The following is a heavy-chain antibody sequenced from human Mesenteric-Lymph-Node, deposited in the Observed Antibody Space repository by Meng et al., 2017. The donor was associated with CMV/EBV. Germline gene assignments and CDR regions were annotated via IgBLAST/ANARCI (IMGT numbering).Heavy chain of an antibody. Sequence: ASVKVSCKASGYTFTSYGISWVRQAPGQGLEWMAIINASGGSTSYAQKFQGRVTMTRDTSTSTVYMEMTSLRSEDTAVYFCARGYCGGGRCDLDMDVWGQGTTVTVSS. CDR2: INASGGST. V-gene: IGHV1-46*01. J-gene: IGHJ6*02. CDR1: GYTFTSYG. CDR3: ARGYCGGGRCDLDMDV. D-gene: IGHD2-15*01.